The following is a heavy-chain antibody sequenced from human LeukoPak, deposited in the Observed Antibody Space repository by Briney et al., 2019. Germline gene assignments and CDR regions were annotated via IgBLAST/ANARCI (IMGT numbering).Heavy chain of an antibody. CDR1: GGSISSYY. CDR2: MYYSGST. Sequence: SETLSLTCTVSGGSISSYYWSWIRQPPGKGLEWIGYMYYSGSTKYNPSLTSRVTISVDTSKNQFSLKLSSVTAADTAVYYCARLRRAGWLEYYFDYWGQGTLVTVCS. CDR3: ARLRRAGWLEYYFDY. J-gene: IGHJ4*02. D-gene: IGHD6-19*01. V-gene: IGHV4-59*01.